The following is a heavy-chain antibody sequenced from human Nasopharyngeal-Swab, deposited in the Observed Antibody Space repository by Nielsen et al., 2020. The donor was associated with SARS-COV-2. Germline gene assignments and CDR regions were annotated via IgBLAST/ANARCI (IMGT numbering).Heavy chain of an antibody. CDR2: MNPNSGNT. V-gene: IGHV1-8*01. D-gene: IGHD1-26*01. CDR3: ARGGVGAVGGALDY. J-gene: IGHJ4*02. CDR1: GCNFTTYD. Sequence: ASVKVSCKASGCNFTTYDFNWVRQATGQGLEWMGWMNPNSGNTGYAQKFQGRVTMTRNTSIRTAYMELSSLRSEDTAVYYCARGGVGAVGGALDYWGQGTQVTVSS.